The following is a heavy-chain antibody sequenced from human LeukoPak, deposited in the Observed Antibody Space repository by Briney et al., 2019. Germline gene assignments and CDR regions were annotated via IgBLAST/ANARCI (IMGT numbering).Heavy chain of an antibody. J-gene: IGHJ4*02. V-gene: IGHV3-21*01. CDR2: ISSSSSYI. Sequence: GGSLRLSCAASGFTFSSYSMNWVRQAPGKGLEWVSSISSSSSYIYYADSVKGRFTISRDNAKNSLYLQMSSLRAEDTAVYYCARGETTGDKPGFDYWGQGTLVTVSS. CDR3: ARGETTGDKPGFDY. CDR1: GFTFSSYS. D-gene: IGHD1-14*01.